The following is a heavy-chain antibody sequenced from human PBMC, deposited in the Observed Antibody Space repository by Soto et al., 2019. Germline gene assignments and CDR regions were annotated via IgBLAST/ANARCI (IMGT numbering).Heavy chain of an antibody. CDR1: GYIFISNG. J-gene: IGHJ4*02. V-gene: IGHV1-18*01. CDR2: ISPYKGNT. CDR3: ARDLDGSGSYYTDY. D-gene: IGHD3-10*01. Sequence: ASVKVSCKASGYIFISNGINWVRQAPGQGLEWMGWISPYKGNTKYAQNFQGRVTMTTDTSTSTAYMELRSLRSDDTAVYYCARDLDGSGSYYTDYWGPGTLVTV.